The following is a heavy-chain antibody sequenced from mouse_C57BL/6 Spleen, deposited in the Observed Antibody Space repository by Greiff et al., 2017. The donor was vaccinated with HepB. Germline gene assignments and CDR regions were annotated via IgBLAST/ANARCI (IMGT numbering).Heavy chain of an antibody. CDR1: GFSLTSYG. Sequence: VKLMESGPGLVAPSQSLSITCTVSGFSLTSYGVHWVRQPPGKGLEWLVVIWSDGSTTYNSALKSRLSISKDNSKSQVFLKMNSLQTDDTAMYYCARHGYGNYVFAYWGQGTLVTVSA. CDR3: ARHGYGNYVFAY. CDR2: IWSDGST. D-gene: IGHD2-10*02. J-gene: IGHJ3*01. V-gene: IGHV2-6-1*01.